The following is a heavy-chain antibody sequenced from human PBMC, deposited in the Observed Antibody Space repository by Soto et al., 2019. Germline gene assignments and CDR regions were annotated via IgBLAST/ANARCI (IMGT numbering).Heavy chain of an antibody. J-gene: IGHJ4*02. CDR2: IIPIFGTA. CDR3: ARVRDGYGENFDY. Sequence: SVKVSCKASGGTFSSYAISWVRQAPGQGLEWMGGIIPIFGTANYAQKFQGRVTITADESTSTAYMELSSLRSEDTAVYYCARVRDGYGENFDYWGQGTLVTVSS. V-gene: IGHV1-69*13. D-gene: IGHD5-12*01. CDR1: GGTFSSYA.